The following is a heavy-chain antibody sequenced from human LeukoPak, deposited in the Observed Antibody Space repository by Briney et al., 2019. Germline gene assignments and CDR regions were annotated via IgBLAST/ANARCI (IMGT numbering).Heavy chain of an antibody. J-gene: IGHJ4*02. V-gene: IGHV3-7*01. CDR1: GFTFSSYW. D-gene: IGHD1-26*01. CDR3: ARDKIVGATLLDY. Sequence: GGSLRLSCAASGFTFSSYWMSWVRQAPGKGLEWVANIKQDGSEKYYVDSVKGRFTISRDNAKNPLYLQMNSLRAEDTAVYYCARDKIVGATLLDYWGQGTLVTVSS. CDR2: IKQDGSEK.